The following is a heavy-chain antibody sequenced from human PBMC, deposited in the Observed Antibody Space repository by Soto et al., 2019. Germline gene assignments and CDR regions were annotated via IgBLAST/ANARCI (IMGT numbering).Heavy chain of an antibody. CDR2: INHSGST. CDR1: GGSFSGYY. J-gene: IGHJ6*02. D-gene: IGHD3-16*02. Sequence: KPSETLSLTCAVYGGSFSGYYWSWIRQPPGKGLEWIGEINHSGSTNYNPSLKSRVTISVDTSKNQFSLKLSSVTAADTAVYYCARVWGSYRYYYYYGMDVWGQGTTVTVSS. CDR3: ARVWGSYRYYYYYGMDV. V-gene: IGHV4-34*01.